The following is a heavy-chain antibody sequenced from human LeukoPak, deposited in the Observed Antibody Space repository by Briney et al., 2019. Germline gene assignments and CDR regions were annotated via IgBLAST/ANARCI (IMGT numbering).Heavy chain of an antibody. J-gene: IGHJ4*02. CDR1: GFTFSSYW. D-gene: IGHD5-24*01. CDR3: ARETEMANLDY. CDR2: IKQDGSEK. Sequence: PGGSLRLSCTASGFTFSSYWMNWVRQAPGKGLEWVANIKQDGSEKYYVDSVKGRFTISRDNAKKSLYLQMNSLTAEDTAVYYCARETEMANLDYWGQGTLVTVSS. V-gene: IGHV3-7*04.